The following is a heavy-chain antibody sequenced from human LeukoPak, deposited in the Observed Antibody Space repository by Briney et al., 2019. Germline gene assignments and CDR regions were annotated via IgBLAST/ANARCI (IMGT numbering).Heavy chain of an antibody. CDR1: GFTFSSYW. D-gene: IGHD4-17*01. J-gene: IGHJ4*02. CDR2: ISTDGSST. CDR3: AGDHLSGDYAY. V-gene: IGHV3-74*01. Sequence: GGSLRLSCAASGFTFSSYWMHWVRRAPGKGLVWVSGISTDGSSTSYADSVKGRFTISRDNAKNTLYLQMNSLTVEDTAVYYCAGDHLSGDYAYWGQGTLVTVSS.